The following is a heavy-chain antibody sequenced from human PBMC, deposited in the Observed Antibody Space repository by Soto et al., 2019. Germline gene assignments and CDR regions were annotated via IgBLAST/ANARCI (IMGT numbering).Heavy chain of an antibody. CDR3: ASRDPGTSVDY. CDR1: GGSFTSNNW. Sequence: SETMSLTCAVSGGSFTSNNWWTWVRQPPGQGLEWIGEIYRTGSTNYNPSLKSRVTISLDKSENQFSLKVTSLTAADTAVYYCASRDPGTSVDYWGQGTLVTVYS. D-gene: IGHD1-7*01. V-gene: IGHV4-4*02. CDR2: IYRTGST. J-gene: IGHJ4*02.